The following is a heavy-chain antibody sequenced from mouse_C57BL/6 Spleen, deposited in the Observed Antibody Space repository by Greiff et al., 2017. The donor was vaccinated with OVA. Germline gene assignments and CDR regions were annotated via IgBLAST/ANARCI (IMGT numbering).Heavy chain of an antibody. D-gene: IGHD1-1*01. CDR2: IDPEDGDT. J-gene: IGHJ4*01. CDR1: GFNIKDYY. Sequence: VQLKQSGAELVRPGASVKLSCTASGFNIKDYYMHWVKQRPEQGLEWIGRIDPEDGDTEYAPKFQGKATMTADTSSNTAYLQLSSLTSEDTAVYYCTTRATVVHYYAMDYWGQGTSVTVSS. CDR3: TTRATVVHYYAMDY. V-gene: IGHV14-1*01.